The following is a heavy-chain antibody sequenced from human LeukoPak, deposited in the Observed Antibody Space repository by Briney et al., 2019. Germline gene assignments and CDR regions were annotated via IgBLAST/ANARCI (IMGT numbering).Heavy chain of an antibody. V-gene: IGHV3-33*01. J-gene: IGHJ3*02. Sequence: GGSLRLSCAGSGVTFSSYGMQWVRQAPGKGLEWVAVIWFDGSNEYYADSVKGRFTIARDNSKNTLYLQMSSLRAEDTALYYCARQSGYSYGYNAFDIWGQGTMVTVSS. CDR3: ARQSGYSYGYNAFDI. CDR2: IWFDGSNE. D-gene: IGHD5-18*01. CDR1: GVTFSSYG.